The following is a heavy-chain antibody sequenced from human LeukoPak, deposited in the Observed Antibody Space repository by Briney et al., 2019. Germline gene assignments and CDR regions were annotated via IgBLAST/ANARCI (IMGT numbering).Heavy chain of an antibody. D-gene: IGHD6-6*01. CDR3: AIGSLAARFDY. J-gene: IGHJ4*02. CDR1: GYTFTSYG. CDR2: TSAYNGNT. Sequence: APVKVSCKASGYTFTSYGISWVRQAPGQGLEWMGWTSAYNGNTNYAQKLQGRVTMTTDTSTSTAYMELRSLRSDDTAVYYCAIGSLAARFDYWGQGTLVTVSS. V-gene: IGHV1-18*01.